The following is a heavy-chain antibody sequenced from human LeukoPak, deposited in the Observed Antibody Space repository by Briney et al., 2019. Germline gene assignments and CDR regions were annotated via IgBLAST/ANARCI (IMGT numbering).Heavy chain of an antibody. V-gene: IGHV3-7*01. CDR1: GFTFSSYW. CDR3: ARERCSSTSCYYYFDY. CDR2: IKQDGSEK. Sequence: GGSLRLSCAASGFTFSSYWMSWVRQAPGKGLEWVANIKQDGSEKYYVDSVKGRFTISRDNSKNTLYLQMNSLRAEDTAVYYCARERCSSTSCYYYFDYWGQGTLVTVSS. D-gene: IGHD2-2*01. J-gene: IGHJ4*02.